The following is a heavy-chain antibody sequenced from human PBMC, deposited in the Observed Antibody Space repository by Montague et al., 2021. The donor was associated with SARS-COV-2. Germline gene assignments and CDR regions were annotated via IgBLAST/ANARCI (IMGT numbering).Heavy chain of an antibody. CDR2: IYYSGST. Sequence: SETLSLTCTVSGGSISSSSYYWGWIRQPPGKGLEWIGSIYYSGSTYYNPSLKSRVTISVDTSKNQFSLKLSSVTAADTAVYYCARGGRQLLVRLACMDVWGQGTTVTVSS. CDR3: ARGGRQLLVRLACMDV. J-gene: IGHJ6*02. V-gene: IGHV4-39*07. D-gene: IGHD6-13*01. CDR1: GGSISSSSYY.